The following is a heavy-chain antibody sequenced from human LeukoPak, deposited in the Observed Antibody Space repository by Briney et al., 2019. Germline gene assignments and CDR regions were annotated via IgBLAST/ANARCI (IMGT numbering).Heavy chain of an antibody. D-gene: IGHD1-26*01. V-gene: IGHV1-18*01. CDR1: VYTFTSYG. Sequence: SAVKVSCKASVYTFTSYGIHWVRQAPAQGLDWMGWISAHHGKTKLRQKLQGRVTMTTDTSTSTAYMELRSLRSDDTAVYYCARERIVGANLNYWGQGTLVTVSS. J-gene: IGHJ4*02. CDR3: ARERIVGANLNY. CDR2: ISAHHGKT.